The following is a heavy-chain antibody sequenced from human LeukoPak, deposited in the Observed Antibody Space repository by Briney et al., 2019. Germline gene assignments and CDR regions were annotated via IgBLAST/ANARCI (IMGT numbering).Heavy chain of an antibody. CDR3: ARDLRGTAFDI. Sequence: KPSEALSLTCTVSSGSISSSSYYWGWIRQPPGKGLEWIGSIYYSGSTYYNPSLKSRVTISVDTSKNQFSLKLSSVTAADTAVYYCARDLRGTAFDIWGQGTMVTVSS. CDR1: SGSISSSSYY. D-gene: IGHD4-17*01. CDR2: IYYSGST. V-gene: IGHV4-39*07. J-gene: IGHJ3*02.